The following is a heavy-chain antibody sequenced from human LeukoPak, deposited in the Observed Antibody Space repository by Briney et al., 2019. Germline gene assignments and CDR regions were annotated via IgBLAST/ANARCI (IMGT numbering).Heavy chain of an antibody. J-gene: IGHJ4*02. Sequence: SETLSLTCTVSGGSISSYYWSWIRQPPGKGLEWIGYIYYSGSTNYNPSLKSRVTISVDTSKNQFSLKLSSVTAADTAVYYCASSTDILTGYSFDYWGQGTLVTVSP. CDR2: IYYSGST. CDR1: GGSISSYY. V-gene: IGHV4-59*01. CDR3: ASSTDILTGYSFDY. D-gene: IGHD3-9*01.